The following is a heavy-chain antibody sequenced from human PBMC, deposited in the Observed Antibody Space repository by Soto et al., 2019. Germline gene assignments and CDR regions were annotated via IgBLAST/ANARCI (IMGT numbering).Heavy chain of an antibody. D-gene: IGHD5-12*01. CDR2: IIPIFGTA. V-gene: IGHV1-69*13. CDR3: ARDLGSGYDPGDY. CDR1: GGTFSSYA. J-gene: IGHJ4*02. Sequence: SVKVSCKASGGTFSSYAISWVRQAPGQGIEWMGGIIPIFGTANYAQKFQGRVTITADESTSTAYMELSSLRSEDTAVFYCARDLGSGYDPGDYWGQGTLVTVSS.